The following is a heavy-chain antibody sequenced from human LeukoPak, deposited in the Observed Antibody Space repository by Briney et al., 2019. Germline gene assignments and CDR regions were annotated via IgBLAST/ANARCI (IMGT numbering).Heavy chain of an antibody. Sequence: GASVKVSCKASGYTFTGYYMHWVRQAPGQGPEWMGWINPNSGGTNYAQKFQGRVTMTRDTSISTAYMELSRLRSDDTAVYYCARGQGYSYGFYYYYGMDVWGQGTTVTVSS. V-gene: IGHV1-2*02. D-gene: IGHD5-18*01. CDR1: GYTFTGYY. J-gene: IGHJ6*02. CDR2: INPNSGGT. CDR3: ARGQGYSYGFYYYYGMDV.